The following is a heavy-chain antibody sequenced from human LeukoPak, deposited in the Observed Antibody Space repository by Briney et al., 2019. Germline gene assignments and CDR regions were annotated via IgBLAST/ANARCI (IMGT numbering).Heavy chain of an antibody. CDR3: ARAPPIAAAGSPFVY. Sequence: ASVKVPCKASGGTFSSYAISWVRQAPGQGLEWMGWINTYNGNTNYSQTLPGRVTMTTDKSTSTAYMELRSPRSDDTAVYYCARAPPIAAAGSPFVYWGQGTLVTVSS. CDR2: INTYNGNT. CDR1: GGTFSSYA. J-gene: IGHJ4*02. V-gene: IGHV1-18*01. D-gene: IGHD6-13*01.